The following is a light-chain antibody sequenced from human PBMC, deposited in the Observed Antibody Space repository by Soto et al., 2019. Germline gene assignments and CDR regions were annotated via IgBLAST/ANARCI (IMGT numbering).Light chain of an antibody. J-gene: IGLJ3*02. CDR3: QSYDSSLRDWV. V-gene: IGLV1-40*01. CDR2: GNN. CDR1: SSNIGAGYD. Sequence: QSVLTQPPSVSGAPGQSVTISCTGSSSNIGAGYDVHWYQQLPGTAPKLLIFGNNNRPSGVPDRFSGSKSGTSASLAITGLQAEEESDSYCQSYDSSLRDWVFGGGTTLTVL.